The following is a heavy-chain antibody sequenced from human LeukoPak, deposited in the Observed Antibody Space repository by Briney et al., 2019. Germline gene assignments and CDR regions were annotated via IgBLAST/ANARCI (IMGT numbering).Heavy chain of an antibody. D-gene: IGHD5-18*01. Sequence: GGSLRLSCAASGFTFSSYWMSWVRQAPGKGLEWVANIKQDGSEKYYVDSVKGRFTISRDNAKNSLYLQMNSLKASDTAMYYCARLRGNGYSYGYLDYWGQGTLVTVSS. V-gene: IGHV3-7*03. CDR2: IKQDGSEK. CDR1: GFTFSSYW. J-gene: IGHJ4*02. CDR3: ARLRGNGYSYGYLDY.